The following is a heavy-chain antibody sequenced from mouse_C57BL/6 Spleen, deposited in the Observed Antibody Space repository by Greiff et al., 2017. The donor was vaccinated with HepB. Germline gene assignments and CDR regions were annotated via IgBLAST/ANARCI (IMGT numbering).Heavy chain of an antibody. CDR1: GYTFTSYW. V-gene: IGHV1-64*01. J-gene: IGHJ3*01. D-gene: IGHD1-1*01. Sequence: QVQLQQPGAELVKPGASVKLSCKASGYTFTSYWMHWVKQRPGQGLEWIGMIHPNSGSTNYNEKFKSKATLTVDKSSSTAYMQLSSLTSEDSAVYYCARLDGSSYEQRDWFAYWGQGTLVTVSA. CDR2: IHPNSGST. CDR3: ARLDGSSYEQRDWFAY.